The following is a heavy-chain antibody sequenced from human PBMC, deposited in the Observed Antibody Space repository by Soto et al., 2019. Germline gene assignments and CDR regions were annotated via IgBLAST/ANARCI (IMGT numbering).Heavy chain of an antibody. J-gene: IGHJ6*02. CDR2: IIPIFGTA. D-gene: IGHD6-13*01. CDR1: GGTFSSYA. Sequence: SVKVSCKASGGTFSSYAISWVRQAPGQGLEWMGGIIPIFGTANYAQKLQGRVTITADESTSTAYMELSSLRSEDTAVYYCARGGIAAAGTKGMDVWGQGTTVTVSS. V-gene: IGHV1-69*13. CDR3: ARGGIAAAGTKGMDV.